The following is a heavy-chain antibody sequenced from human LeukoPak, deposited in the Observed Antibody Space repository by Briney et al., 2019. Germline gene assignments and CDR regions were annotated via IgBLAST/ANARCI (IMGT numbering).Heavy chain of an antibody. CDR3: ARVPRITIFGVVISDYYYYMDV. CDR2: IYYSGST. Sequence: SETLSLTCTVSGGSISSYYWSWIRQPPGKGLEWIGYIYYSGSTNYNPSLKSRVTISVDTSKNQFSLKLGSVTAADTAVYYCARVPRITIFGVVISDYYYYMDVWGKGTTVTVSS. J-gene: IGHJ6*03. CDR1: GGSISSYY. D-gene: IGHD3-3*01. V-gene: IGHV4-59*01.